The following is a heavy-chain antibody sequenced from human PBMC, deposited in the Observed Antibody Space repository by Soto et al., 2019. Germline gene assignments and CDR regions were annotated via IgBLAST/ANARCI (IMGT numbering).Heavy chain of an antibody. CDR2: IYPGDSDT. CDR3: ARLEGMVTGAGYYYYGMDV. J-gene: IGHJ6*02. Sequence: GESLKISCKGSGYSFTSYWIGWVRQMSGKGLEWMGIIYPGDSDTRYSPSFQGQVTISADKSISTAYLQWSSLKASDTARYYCARLEGMVTGAGYYYYGMDVWGQGTTVTVSS. D-gene: IGHD5-18*01. CDR1: GYSFTSYW. V-gene: IGHV5-51*01.